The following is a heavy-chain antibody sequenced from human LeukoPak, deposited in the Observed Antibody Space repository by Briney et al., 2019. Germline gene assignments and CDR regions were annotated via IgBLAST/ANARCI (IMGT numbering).Heavy chain of an antibody. V-gene: IGHV4-59*01. J-gene: IGHJ5*02. CDR2: VYYSGST. D-gene: IGHD4-17*01. Sequence: KPSETLSLTCTVSGGSITSSYWSWIRQPPGKGLEWIGQVYYSGSTKENPSLKSRLTISADTSKHQFSLKLSSVTAADTAVYFCAREPSTFGDYQNWFDPWGQGTLVTVSS. CDR1: GGSITSSY. CDR3: AREPSTFGDYQNWFDP.